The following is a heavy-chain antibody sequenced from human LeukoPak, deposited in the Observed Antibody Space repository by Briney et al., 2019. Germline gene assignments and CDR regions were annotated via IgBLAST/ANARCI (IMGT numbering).Heavy chain of an antibody. Sequence: ASVKVSCKASGYTFTGYYMHWVRQAPGQGLEWMGWINPNSGGTSYAQKFQGRVTMTRDMSTSTVYMELSSLRSEDTAVYYCARVVTAINNPDYWGQGTLVTVSS. J-gene: IGHJ4*02. CDR3: ARVVTAINNPDY. CDR2: INPNSGGT. D-gene: IGHD2-21*02. CDR1: GYTFTGYY. V-gene: IGHV1-2*02.